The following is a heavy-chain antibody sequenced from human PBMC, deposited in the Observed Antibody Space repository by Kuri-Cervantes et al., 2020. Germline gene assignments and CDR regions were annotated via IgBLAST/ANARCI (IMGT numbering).Heavy chain of an antibody. J-gene: IGHJ4*02. D-gene: IGHD6-19*01. CDR1: GFTFSSYW. CDR2: IKQDGSEK. CDR3: AKGGVAVAGVSDY. Sequence: GGSLRLSCAASGFTFSSYWMSWVRQAPGKGLEWVANIKQDGSEKYYVDSVKGRFTISRDNAKNSLYLQMNSLRAEDTALYYCAKGGVAVAGVSDYWGQGTLVTVSS. V-gene: IGHV3-7*03.